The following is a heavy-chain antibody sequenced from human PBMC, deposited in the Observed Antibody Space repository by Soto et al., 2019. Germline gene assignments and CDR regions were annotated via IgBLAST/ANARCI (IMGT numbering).Heavy chain of an antibody. Sequence: VQSGAEVKKPGASVKVSCKASGYNFIGYGITWVRQAPGQGLEWMGWISAYNGNSNYAQSLQDRVTRTTDSSTATAYWELRSLRPDDTAVYFCARGMYMAWCDPWGQGTPVTVSS. CDR2: ISAYNGNS. J-gene: IGHJ5*02. CDR1: GYNFIGYG. V-gene: IGHV1-18*01. CDR3: ARGMYMAWCDP. D-gene: IGHD1-1*01.